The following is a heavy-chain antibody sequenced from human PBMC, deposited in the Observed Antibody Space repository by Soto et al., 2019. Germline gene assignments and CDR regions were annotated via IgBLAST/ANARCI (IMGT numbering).Heavy chain of an antibody. CDR1: GFTFSSYS. V-gene: IGHV3-21*01. CDR2: ISSSSSYI. CDR3: ARESEYDYVWGSHRPNAFDI. J-gene: IGHJ3*02. D-gene: IGHD3-16*02. Sequence: GGSLRLSCAASGFTFSSYSMNWVRQAPGKGLEWVSSISSSSSYIYYADSVKGRFTISRDNAKNSLYLQMNSLRAEDTAVYYCARESEYDYVWGSHRPNAFDIWGQGTMVTVSS.